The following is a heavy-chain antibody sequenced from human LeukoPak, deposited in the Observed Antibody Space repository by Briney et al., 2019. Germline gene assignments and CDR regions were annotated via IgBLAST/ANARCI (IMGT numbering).Heavy chain of an antibody. Sequence: PSETLSLTCTVSGYSISSGYYWGWIRQPPGKGLEWIGSIYHSGTTHYNPSLESRVTISVDTSKNQFSLKLSSVTAADTAVYYCARVTGYMIEDYFDYWGQGTLVTVSS. CDR1: GYSISSGYY. CDR3: ARVTGYMIEDYFDY. D-gene: IGHD3-22*01. V-gene: IGHV4-38-2*02. CDR2: IYHSGTT. J-gene: IGHJ4*02.